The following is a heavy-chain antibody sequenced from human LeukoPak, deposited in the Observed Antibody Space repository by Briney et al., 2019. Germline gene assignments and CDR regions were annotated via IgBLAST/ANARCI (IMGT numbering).Heavy chain of an antibody. V-gene: IGHV4-30-4*01. CDR1: GASVSSGDYY. CDR3: YTDV. CDR2: IYNSETT. Sequence: SQTLSLTCTVSGASVSSGDYYWSWIRQPPGKGLEWTGYIYNSETTHYNPSLKGRITFSLDTSKNQFSLKLNSVTAADTAVYYYYTDVWGKGTTVTVSS. J-gene: IGHJ6*03.